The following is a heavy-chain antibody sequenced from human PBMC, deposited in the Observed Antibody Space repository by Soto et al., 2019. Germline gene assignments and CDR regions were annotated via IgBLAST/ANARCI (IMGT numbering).Heavy chain of an antibody. CDR1: GYTFTSYG. D-gene: IGHD2-2*03. V-gene: IGHV1-18*01. Sequence: ASVKVSCTASGYTFTSYGISWVRQAPGQGLEWMGWISAYNGNTNYAQKLQDRVTMTTDTSTSTTYMELRSLRSDDTAVYYCARDGYCSSTSCYEVRSYYYYGMDVWGQGTTVTVSS. J-gene: IGHJ6*02. CDR2: ISAYNGNT. CDR3: ARDGYCSSTSCYEVRSYYYYGMDV.